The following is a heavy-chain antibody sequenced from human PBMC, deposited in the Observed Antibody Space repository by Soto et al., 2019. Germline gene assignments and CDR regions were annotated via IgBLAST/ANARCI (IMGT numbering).Heavy chain of an antibody. CDR1: GGSISSGGYS. Sequence: SETLSLTCAVSGGSISSGGYSWSWIRQPPGKGLEWIGYIYHSGSTYYNPSLKSRVTISVDRSKNQFSLKLSSVTAADTAVYDCARVDCSGGSCDSGLFDYWGQGTLVTVSS. D-gene: IGHD2-15*01. CDR3: ARVDCSGGSCDSGLFDY. CDR2: IYHSGST. J-gene: IGHJ4*02. V-gene: IGHV4-30-2*01.